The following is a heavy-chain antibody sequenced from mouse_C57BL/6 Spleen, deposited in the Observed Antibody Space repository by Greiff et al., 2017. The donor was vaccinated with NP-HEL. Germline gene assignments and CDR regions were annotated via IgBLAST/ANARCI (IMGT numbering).Heavy chain of an antibody. CDR1: GYAFSSSW. CDR3: ARSHSNHYAMDY. J-gene: IGHJ4*01. CDR2: IYPGDGDT. D-gene: IGHD2-5*01. Sequence: VQLQQPGPELVKPGASVKISCKASGYAFSSSWMNWVKQRPGKGLEWIGRIYPGDGDTNYNGKFKGKATLTADKSSSTAYMQLSSLTSEDSAVYFCARSHSNHYAMDYWGQGTSVTVSS. V-gene: IGHV1-82*01.